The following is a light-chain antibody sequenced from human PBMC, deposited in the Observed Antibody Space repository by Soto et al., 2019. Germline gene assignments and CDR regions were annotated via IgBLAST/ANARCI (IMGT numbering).Light chain of an antibody. CDR3: QQYGHWPPYT. CDR2: GTT. J-gene: IGKJ2*01. Sequence: EIVMTQSPATLSVSPGERVTLSCRASQSVSRKLVWYQQKPGQAPRLLIYGTTTRATGIPARFSGSGSGTEFTLTISSLQSEDFGIYYCQQYGHWPPYTFGQGTTLETK. V-gene: IGKV3-15*01. CDR1: QSVSRK.